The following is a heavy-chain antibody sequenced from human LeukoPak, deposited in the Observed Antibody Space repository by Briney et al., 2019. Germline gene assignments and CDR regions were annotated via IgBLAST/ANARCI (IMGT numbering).Heavy chain of an antibody. Sequence: ASVKVSCKASGYTFTGYDINWVRQATGQGLEWMGWMNPNSGNTGYAQKFQGRVTMTRNTSISTAYMELSSLRSEDTAVYYCARRRDYDFWSGYYLGYYYYGMDVWGQGTMVTVSS. D-gene: IGHD3-3*01. V-gene: IGHV1-8*01. J-gene: IGHJ6*02. CDR1: GYTFTGYD. CDR2: MNPNSGNT. CDR3: ARRRDYDFWSGYYLGYYYYGMDV.